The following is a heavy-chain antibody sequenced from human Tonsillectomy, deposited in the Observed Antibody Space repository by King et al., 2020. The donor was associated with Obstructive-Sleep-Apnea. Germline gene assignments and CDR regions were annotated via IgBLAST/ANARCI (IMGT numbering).Heavy chain of an antibody. D-gene: IGHD3-22*01. CDR1: GGSFSAYY. V-gene: IGHV4-34*01. CDR2: IHHSGST. Sequence: VQLQQWGAGLLKPSETLSLTCAVYGGSFSAYYWTWIRQPPGKGLEWIGEIHHSGSTSQNPSLKSRVTISVDTSKNQFSLKLSSVTAADTAVYYCARDDHYYDSSGPQDPKPNNNYYYGMDVWGQGTTVTVSS. CDR3: ARDDHYYDSSGPQDPKPNNNYYYGMDV. J-gene: IGHJ6*02.